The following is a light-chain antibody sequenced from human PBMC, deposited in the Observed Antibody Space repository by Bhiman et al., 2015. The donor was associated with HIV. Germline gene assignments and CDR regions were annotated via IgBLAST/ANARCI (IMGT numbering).Light chain of an antibody. J-gene: IGLJ2*01. Sequence: QSVLTQPPSVSAAPGQKVTISCSGSSSNIGNIYVYWYQQLPGTAPKLLIYKNNQRPSGVPDRFSGSKSGTSASLAISGLRSEDEADYYCAAWDDSLGVVFGGGTKLTVL. CDR1: SSNIGNIY. V-gene: IGLV1-47*01. CDR3: AAWDDSLGVV. CDR2: KNN.